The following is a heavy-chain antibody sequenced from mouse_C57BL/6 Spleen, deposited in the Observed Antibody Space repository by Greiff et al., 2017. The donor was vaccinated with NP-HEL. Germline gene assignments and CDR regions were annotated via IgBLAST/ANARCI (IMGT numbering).Heavy chain of an antibody. J-gene: IGHJ2*01. CDR1: GYTFTSYW. V-gene: IGHV1-50*01. D-gene: IGHD2-3*01. CDR2: IDPSDSYT. CDR3: ATARDGYYVY. Sequence: QVQLQQPGAELVKPGASVKLSCKASGYTFTSYWMQWVKQRPGQGLEWIGEIDPSDSYTNYHQNFKGKATLTVDTSSSTAYMQLSSLTSEDAAVYYCATARDGYYVYWGQGTTLTVSS.